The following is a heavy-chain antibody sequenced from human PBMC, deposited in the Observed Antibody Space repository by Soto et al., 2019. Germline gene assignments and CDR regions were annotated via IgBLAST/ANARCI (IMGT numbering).Heavy chain of an antibody. CDR2: ISYDGNNN. J-gene: IGHJ5*02. V-gene: IGHV3-30-3*01. D-gene: IGHD6-13*01. Sequence: QVQLVESGGGVVQPGRSLRLSCAASGFTFNTYAMYWVRQAPGKGLEWVAVISYDGNNNYYTDSVKGRFTISRDNSKNTLYLQMNSLGADDTAVYYCARDSIEAADIHWAGNRLDPWGQGTLVTVSS. CDR1: GFTFNTYA. CDR3: ARDSIEAADIHWAGNRLDP.